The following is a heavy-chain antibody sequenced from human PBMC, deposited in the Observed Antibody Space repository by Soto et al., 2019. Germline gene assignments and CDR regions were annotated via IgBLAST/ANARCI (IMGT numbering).Heavy chain of an antibody. V-gene: IGHV4-30-2*01. CDR3: ARVPGP. Sequence: PSETLSLTSAVSGGSISRGGYSWSWIRQPPGKGLEWIGYIYHSGSTYYNPSLKSRVTISVDRSKNQFSLKLSSVTAADTAVYYCARVPGPWGQGTLVTVSS. CDR1: GGSISRGGYS. CDR2: IYHSGST. J-gene: IGHJ5*02.